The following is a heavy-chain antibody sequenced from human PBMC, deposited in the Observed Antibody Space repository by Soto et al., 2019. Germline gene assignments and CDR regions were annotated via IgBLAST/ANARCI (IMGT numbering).Heavy chain of an antibody. D-gene: IGHD3-10*01. CDR1: GGSITGYY. Sequence: LSLTCTVSGGSITGYYWSCIRQPPGQGLEWIGFIHYSGSTKYNPSLESRATISVDTSKNQFSLNLRSVTAADTAVYYCARYGSGSYHFDYWGQGTLVTVSS. CDR2: IHYSGST. V-gene: IGHV4-59*01. J-gene: IGHJ4*02. CDR3: ARYGSGSYHFDY.